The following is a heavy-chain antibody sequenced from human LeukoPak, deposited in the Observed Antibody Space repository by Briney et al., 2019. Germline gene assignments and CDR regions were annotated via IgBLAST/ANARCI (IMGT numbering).Heavy chain of an antibody. V-gene: IGHV1-46*01. D-gene: IGHD6-19*01. CDR3: ATDRARWWGYGSGQYYFDY. CDR2: INPSGGST. Sequence: ASVKVSCKASGYTFTSYYMHWVRQAPGQGLEWMGIINPSGGSTSYAQKFQGRVTMTRDMSTSTVYMELSSLRSEDTAVYYCATDRARWWGYGSGQYYFDYWGQGTLVTVSS. CDR1: GYTFTSYY. J-gene: IGHJ4*02.